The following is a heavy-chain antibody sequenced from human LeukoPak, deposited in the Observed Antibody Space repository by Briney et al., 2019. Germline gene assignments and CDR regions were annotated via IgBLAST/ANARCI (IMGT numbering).Heavy chain of an antibody. V-gene: IGHV3-15*01. D-gene: IGHD1-1*01. CDR2: IKSKTDGGTT. CDR1: GFTFSNAW. J-gene: IGHJ6*02. Sequence: GGSLRLSCAASGFTFSNAWMSWVRQAPGKGLEWVGRIKSKTDGGTTDYAAPVKGRFTIPRDDSKNTLYLQMNSLKTEDTAVYYCTTDPPENAVERKTIYYYYGMDVWGQGTTVTVSS. CDR3: TTDPPENAVERKTIYYYYGMDV.